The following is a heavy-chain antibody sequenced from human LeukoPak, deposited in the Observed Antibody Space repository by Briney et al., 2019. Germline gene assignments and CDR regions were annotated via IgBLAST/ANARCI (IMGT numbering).Heavy chain of an antibody. D-gene: IGHD1-1*01. J-gene: IGHJ4*02. CDR3: AKVQLERRELLPNFDS. CDR2: ISYNGQIT. V-gene: IGHV3-30*18. Sequence: GGSLRLSCAASGFTFSSYGMHWVRQAPGKVLDWPAVISYNGQITYYAASVKGRFTISRDNSQNMLYLQMNSLRVDDTSVYYCAKVQLERRELLPNFDSWGQGTLVTVSS. CDR1: GFTFSSYG.